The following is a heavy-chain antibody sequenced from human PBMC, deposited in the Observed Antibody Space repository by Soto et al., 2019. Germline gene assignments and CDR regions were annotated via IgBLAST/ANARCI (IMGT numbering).Heavy chain of an antibody. D-gene: IGHD2-2*01. CDR2: IIPMFGSA. Sequence: QVQLVQSGAEVKKPGFSVKVSCKASGGTFSNYAISWVRQAPGQGLEWMGGIIPMFGSANYAQKFQGRVTITADESTSTAYMELSSLRSEDTAVYYCARGGDIVLVPTDISWFDPWGQGTLVTVSS. CDR3: ARGGDIVLVPTDISWFDP. CDR1: GGTFSNYA. V-gene: IGHV1-69*12. J-gene: IGHJ5*02.